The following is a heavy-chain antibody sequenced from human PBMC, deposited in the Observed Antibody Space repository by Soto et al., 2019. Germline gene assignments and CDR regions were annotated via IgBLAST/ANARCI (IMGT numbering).Heavy chain of an antibody. D-gene: IGHD2-8*02. V-gene: IGHV3-23*01. Sequence: EVQLLESGGGLVQPGGSLRLSCAVSGFTFSNYAMTWVRQAPGKGLEWVSLMSGNGGRIVYADSVKGRFTVSRDNSKNTFYLQRNSLRFEDTAVYYGVKVPVSGVSGGAGFDSWGQGTLVTVSS. CDR1: GFTFSNYA. CDR2: MSGNGGRI. J-gene: IGHJ4*02. CDR3: VKVPVSGVSGGAGFDS.